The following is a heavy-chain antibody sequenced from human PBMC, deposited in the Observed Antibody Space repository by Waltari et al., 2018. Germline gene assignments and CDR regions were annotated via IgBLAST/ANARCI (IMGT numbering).Heavy chain of an antibody. Sequence: EVQLEESGGGLVQPGGSLRLSCAASGFTFSRYAMAWVRQVPGRGLEWSSEITDTGGDTYSAESVKGRFTISRDHSLYLQMKSLRVEDTAVYYCVKGSGGSRPYYCDSWGQGTLVTVSS. J-gene: IGHJ4*02. D-gene: IGHD1-26*01. CDR2: ITDTGGDT. CDR1: GFTFSRYA. CDR3: VKGSGGSRPYYCDS. V-gene: IGHV3-23*04.